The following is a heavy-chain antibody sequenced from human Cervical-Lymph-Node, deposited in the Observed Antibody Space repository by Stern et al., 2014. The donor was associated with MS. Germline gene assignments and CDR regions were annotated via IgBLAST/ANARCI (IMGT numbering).Heavy chain of an antibody. V-gene: IGHV3-30*18. CDR3: AKPYCGGDCYSNFDY. D-gene: IGHD2-21*02. J-gene: IGHJ4*02. CDR2: ISYDGSNK. Sequence: VQLEESGGGVVQPGRSLRLSCAASGFTFSSYGMHWVRQAPGKGLEWVAVISYDGSNKYYADSVKGRFTISRDNSKNTLYLQMNSLRAEDTAVYYCAKPYCGGDCYSNFDYWGQGTLVTVSS. CDR1: GFTFSSYG.